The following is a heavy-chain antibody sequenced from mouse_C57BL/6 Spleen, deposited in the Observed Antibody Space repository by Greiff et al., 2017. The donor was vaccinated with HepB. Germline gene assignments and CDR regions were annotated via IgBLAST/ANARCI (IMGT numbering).Heavy chain of an antibody. J-gene: IGHJ2*01. CDR2: IDPSDSYT. V-gene: IGHV1-69*01. CDR1: GYTFTSYW. Sequence: QVQLQQPGAELVMPGASVKLSCKASGYTFTSYWMHWVKQRPGQGLEWIGEIDPSDSYTNYNQKFKGKSTLTVDKSSSTAYMQLSSLTSEDSAVYYCARSGVVDLFDYWGQGTTLTVSS. D-gene: IGHD1-1*01. CDR3: ARSGVVDLFDY.